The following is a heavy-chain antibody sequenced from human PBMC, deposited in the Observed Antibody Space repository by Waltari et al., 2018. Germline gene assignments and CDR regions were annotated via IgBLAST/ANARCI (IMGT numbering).Heavy chain of an antibody. V-gene: IGHV1-69*04. CDR2: ISPILGIA. Sequence: QVQLVQSGAEVTKPGSSVKVSCKASGGTFSSYAISWVRQATGQGLEWMGRISPILGIANNAQKFQGRVTITADKSTSTAYMELSSRRSEDTAVYYCARDDSSGYLNYYYGMDVWGQGTTVTVSS. D-gene: IGHD3-22*01. CDR1: GGTFSSYA. CDR3: ARDDSSGYLNYYYGMDV. J-gene: IGHJ6*02.